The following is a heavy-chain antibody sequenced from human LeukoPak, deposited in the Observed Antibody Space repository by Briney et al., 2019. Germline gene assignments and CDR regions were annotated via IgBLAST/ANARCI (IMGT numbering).Heavy chain of an antibody. V-gene: IGHV3-33*01. Sequence: RGSLRLSCKTSGFIFSNYAMHWVRQAPGKGLDWVAMIWHDGATKFYADSVKGRFTISRDNSKDTLYLQMDSLRAEDTAVFYCARELLGEGPDAFDVWGQGTIVTVSS. D-gene: IGHD3-16*01. CDR3: ARELLGEGPDAFDV. J-gene: IGHJ3*01. CDR2: IWHDGATK. CDR1: GFIFSNYA.